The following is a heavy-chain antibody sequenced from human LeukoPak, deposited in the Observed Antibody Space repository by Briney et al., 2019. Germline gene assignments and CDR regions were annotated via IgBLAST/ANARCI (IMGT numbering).Heavy chain of an antibody. Sequence: GASVKVSCKASGYTFTSYAMHWVRQAPGQRLEWMGWINAGNGNTKYSQKLQGRVTITRDTSASTAYMELSSLRSEDTAVYYCARGPHYDILTGYFPYWGQGTLVTVSS. J-gene: IGHJ4*02. CDR1: GYTFTSYA. CDR2: INAGNGNT. CDR3: ARGPHYDILTGYFPY. D-gene: IGHD3-9*01. V-gene: IGHV1-3*01.